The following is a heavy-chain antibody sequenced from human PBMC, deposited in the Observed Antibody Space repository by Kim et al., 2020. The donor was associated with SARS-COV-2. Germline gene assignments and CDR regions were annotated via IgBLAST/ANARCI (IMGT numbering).Heavy chain of an antibody. CDR3: AKDRSQYCSRSTDPPYYY. D-gene: IGHD2-2*01. CDR2: IIPVFGTA. Sequence: SVKVSCKASGGNFDSYPFTWVRQAPGQGLEWMGGIIPVFGTANYAQKFQGRLTITADESTTTAYMELSSLRSEDTAMYYCAKDRSQYCSRSTDPPYYY. CDR1: GGNFDSYP. J-gene: IGHJ6*03. V-gene: IGHV1-69*13.